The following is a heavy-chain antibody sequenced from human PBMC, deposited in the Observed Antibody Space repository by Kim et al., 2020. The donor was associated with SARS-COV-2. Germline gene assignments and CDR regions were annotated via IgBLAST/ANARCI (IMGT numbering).Heavy chain of an antibody. CDR1: GFTFSSYA. J-gene: IGHJ4*02. CDR3: AKVYYYDSSGYYGFDY. V-gene: IGHV3-23*01. CDR2: ISGSGGST. Sequence: GGSLRLSCAASGFTFSSYAMSWVRQAPGKGLEWVSAISGSGGSTYYADSVKGRFTISRDNSKNTLYLQMNSLRAEDTAVYYCAKVYYYDSSGYYGFDYWGQGTLVTVSS. D-gene: IGHD3-22*01.